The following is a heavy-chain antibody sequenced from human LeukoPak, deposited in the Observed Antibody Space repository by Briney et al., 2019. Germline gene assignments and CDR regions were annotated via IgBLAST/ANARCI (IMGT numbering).Heavy chain of an antibody. CDR2: TYYRSKWRN. CDR3: ARDPAVTYGSGNYYYYMDV. CDR1: GDSVSSNRAA. D-gene: IGHD3-10*01. V-gene: IGHV6-1*01. Sequence: SQTLSLTCAISGDSVSSNRAAWNWIRQSPSRGLEWLGRTYYRSKWRNDYAASVKSRVTINPDTTKNQFSLQLNSVTPEDTAVYYCARDPAVTYGSGNYYYYMDVWGNGTRVTVSS. J-gene: IGHJ6*03.